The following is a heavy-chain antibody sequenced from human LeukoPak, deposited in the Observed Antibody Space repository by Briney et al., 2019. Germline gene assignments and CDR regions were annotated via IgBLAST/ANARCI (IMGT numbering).Heavy chain of an antibody. D-gene: IGHD1-26*01. CDR3: AKSSDPSQPGGGIEWELRGSIGAFDI. J-gene: IGHJ3*02. CDR1: GFTFSSYS. CDR2: ISSSSSTI. V-gene: IGHV3-48*01. Sequence: GGSLRLSCAASGFTFSSYSMNWVRQAPGKGLEWVSYISSSSSTIYYADSVKGRFTISRDNSKNTLYLQMNSLRAEDTAVYYCAKSSDPSQPGGGIEWELRGSIGAFDIWGQGTMVTVSS.